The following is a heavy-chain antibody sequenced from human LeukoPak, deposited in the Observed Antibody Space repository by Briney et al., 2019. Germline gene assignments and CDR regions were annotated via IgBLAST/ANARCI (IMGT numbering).Heavy chain of an antibody. D-gene: IGHD3-10*01. CDR3: ARGSLWFGELFDY. V-gene: IGHV1-69*05. Sequence: SVKVSCKASGGTFSSYAISWVRQAPGQGLEWMGGIIPIFGTANYAQKFQGRVTITRDTSASTAYMELSSLRSEDTAVYYCARGSLWFGELFDYWGQGTLVTVSS. CDR2: IIPIFGTA. J-gene: IGHJ4*02. CDR1: GGTFSSYA.